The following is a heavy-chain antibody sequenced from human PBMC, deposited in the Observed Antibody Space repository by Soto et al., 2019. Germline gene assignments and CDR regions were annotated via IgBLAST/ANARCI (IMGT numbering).Heavy chain of an antibody. V-gene: IGHV3-30-3*01. CDR3: ARAQGIAVAGMKVGGMDV. J-gene: IGHJ6*02. Sequence: QVQLVESGGGVVQPGRSLRLSCAASGFTFSSYAMHWVRQAPGKGLEWVAVISYDGSNKYYADSVKGRFTISRDNSKNTLYLQMNSLRADDTAVYYCARAQGIAVAGMKVGGMDVWGQGTTVTVSS. CDR2: ISYDGSNK. CDR1: GFTFSSYA. D-gene: IGHD6-19*01.